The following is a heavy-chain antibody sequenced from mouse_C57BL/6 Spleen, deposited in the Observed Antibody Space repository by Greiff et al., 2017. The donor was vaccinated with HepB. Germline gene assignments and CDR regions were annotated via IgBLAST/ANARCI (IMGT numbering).Heavy chain of an antibody. V-gene: IGHV1-69*01. D-gene: IGHD5-1-1*01. CDR3: ARNTSFDV. CDR1: GYTFTSYW. Sequence: QVQLQQPGAELVMPGASVKLSCKASGYTFTSYWMHWVKQRPGQGLEWIGEIDPSDSYTNYNQKFKGKSTLTVDKSSSTAYMQLSSLTSEDSAVYYCARNTSFDVWGTGTTVTVSS. CDR2: IDPSDSYT. J-gene: IGHJ1*03.